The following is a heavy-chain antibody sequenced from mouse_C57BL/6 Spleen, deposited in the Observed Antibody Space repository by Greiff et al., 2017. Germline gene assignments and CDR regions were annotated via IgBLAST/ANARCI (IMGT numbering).Heavy chain of an antibody. CDR1: GYTFTSYW. Sequence: QVQLQQPGAELVKPGASVKLSCKASGYTFTSYWMQWVKQRPGQGLEWIGEIDPSDSYTNYNQKFKGKATLTVDTSSSTAYMQLSSLTAEDSAVCYCARGWLLNFDYWGQGTTLTVSS. CDR3: ARGWLLNFDY. CDR2: IDPSDSYT. J-gene: IGHJ2*01. V-gene: IGHV1-50*01. D-gene: IGHD2-3*01.